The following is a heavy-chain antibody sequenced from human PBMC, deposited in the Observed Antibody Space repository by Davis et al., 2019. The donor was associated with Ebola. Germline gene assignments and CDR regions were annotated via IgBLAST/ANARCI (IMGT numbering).Heavy chain of an antibody. Sequence: PGGSLRLSCAVSGFTFSSYWMSWLRQAPGKGLEWVGFIRSKAYGGTTEYAASVKGRFTISRDDSKSIAYLQMNSLKTEDTAVYYCTRPAYGSAMVVYNYWGQGTLVTVSS. J-gene: IGHJ4*02. CDR2: IRSKAYGGTT. CDR3: TRPAYGSAMVVYNY. D-gene: IGHD5-18*01. CDR1: GFTFSSYW. V-gene: IGHV3-49*03.